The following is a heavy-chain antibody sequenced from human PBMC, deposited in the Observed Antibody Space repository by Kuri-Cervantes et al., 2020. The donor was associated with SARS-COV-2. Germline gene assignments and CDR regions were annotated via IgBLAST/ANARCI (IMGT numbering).Heavy chain of an antibody. V-gene: IGHV4-34*01. D-gene: IGHD6-6*01. CDR3: ARGVPSY. CDR1: GGSFSGYQ. J-gene: IGHJ4*02. CDR2: INDSGAT. Sequence: SETLSLTCAVYGGSFSGYQWSWIRQTPGMGLEWIGQINDSGATKYNPSLKSRVIVSMDKSKNQFSLKLGSVTAADTAIYYCARGVPSYWGQGSLVTVSS.